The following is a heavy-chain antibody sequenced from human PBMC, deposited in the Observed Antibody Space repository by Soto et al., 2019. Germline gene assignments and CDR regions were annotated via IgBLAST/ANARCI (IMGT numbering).Heavy chain of an antibody. CDR1: GFTFNDFG. V-gene: IGHV3-23*01. Sequence: EVQLLESGGDLVQSGGSLRLSCEASGFTFNDFGMSWVRQTPGKGLEWVSTLNHDCRNTHYAASVEGRFTISRDNSKKTLYLQLGSLRAEDTAIYYCAKDAGNEESLFDYWGRGNLVTVSS. CDR3: AKDAGNEESLFDY. CDR2: LNHDCRNT. J-gene: IGHJ4*02.